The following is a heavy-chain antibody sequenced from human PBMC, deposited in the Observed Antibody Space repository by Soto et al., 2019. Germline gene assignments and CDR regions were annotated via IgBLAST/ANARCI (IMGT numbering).Heavy chain of an antibody. CDR3: ATESAHYDSSGLGNGMDV. Sequence: GASVKVSCKASGGRFTTSAISWVRQAPGQGLEWMGGIIPIFSTADYAQKFQGRVTITADESTTTAYMELSSLRSEDTAVYYCATESAHYDSSGLGNGMDVWGQGTTVTV. CDR2: IIPIFSTA. J-gene: IGHJ6*02. CDR1: GGRFTTSA. D-gene: IGHD3-22*01. V-gene: IGHV1-69*13.